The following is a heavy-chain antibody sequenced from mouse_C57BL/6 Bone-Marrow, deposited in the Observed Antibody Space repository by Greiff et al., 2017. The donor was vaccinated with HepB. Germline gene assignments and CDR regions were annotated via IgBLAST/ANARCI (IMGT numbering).Heavy chain of an antibody. CDR2: IYPRSGNT. CDR3: ARSDYYGSSSWFAY. J-gene: IGHJ3*01. V-gene: IGHV1-81*01. D-gene: IGHD1-1*01. Sequence: VKLMESGAELARPGASVKLSCKASGYTFTSYGISWVKQRTGQGLEWIGEIYPRSGNTYYNEKFKGKATLTADKSSSTAYMELRSLTSEDSAVYFCARSDYYGSSSWFAYWGQGTLVTVSA. CDR1: GYTFTSYG.